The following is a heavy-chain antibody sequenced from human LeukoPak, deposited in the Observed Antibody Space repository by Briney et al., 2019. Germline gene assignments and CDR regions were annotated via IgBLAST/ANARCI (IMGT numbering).Heavy chain of an antibody. CDR2: IYSGGLA. CDR1: GFAVNTKF. Sequence: GGSLRLSCAASGFAVNTKFMHWVRQAPGKGLEWISVIYSGGLAYYADSVEGRFTITRDNSKNTLYLLMNSLRVEDTAVYFCARDLRHIGASDYSDSPSCGPGTLVTVSS. J-gene: IGHJ5*02. CDR3: ARDLRHIGASDYSDSPS. D-gene: IGHD4/OR15-4a*01. V-gene: IGHV3-53*01.